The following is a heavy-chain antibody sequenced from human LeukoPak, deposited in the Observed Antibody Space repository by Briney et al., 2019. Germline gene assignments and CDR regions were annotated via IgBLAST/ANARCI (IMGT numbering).Heavy chain of an antibody. CDR3: ARGWDCGGDCYSELDY. J-gene: IGHJ4*02. D-gene: IGHD2-21*02. Sequence: ASVKVSCKASGYTFSSYGISWVRQAPGQGLEWMGWISSYNGNTKYAQKFQGRVTMTTDTSTSTAYMELRSLRFDDTAVYYCARGWDCGGDCYSELDYWGQGTLVTVPS. V-gene: IGHV1-18*01. CDR2: ISSYNGNT. CDR1: GYTFSSYG.